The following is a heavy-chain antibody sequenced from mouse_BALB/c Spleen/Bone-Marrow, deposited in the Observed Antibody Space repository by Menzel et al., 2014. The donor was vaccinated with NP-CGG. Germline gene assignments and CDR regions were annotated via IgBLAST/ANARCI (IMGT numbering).Heavy chain of an antibody. V-gene: IGHV14-3*02. J-gene: IGHJ2*01. CDR1: GFNIKDTY. Sequence: VQLQQSGAELVKPGASVRLSCTASGFNIKDTYTHWVKQRPDRGLEWIGRIDPANDNAKHDPKFQGKAAITADTSSNTTYLRLSSLTSEDTTVYYCAIYFYFDYWGQGTTLTVSS. CDR2: IDPANDNA. CDR3: AIYFYFDY. D-gene: IGHD2-3*01.